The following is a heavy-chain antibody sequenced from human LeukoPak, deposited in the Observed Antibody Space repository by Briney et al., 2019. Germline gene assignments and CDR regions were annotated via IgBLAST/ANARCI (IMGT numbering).Heavy chain of an antibody. Sequence: ASVKVSCKASGYTFTGYYMHWVRQAPGQGLEWMGWISAYNGNTNYAQKLQGRVTMTTDTSTSTAYMELRSLRSDDTAVYYCARWVAEASNWFDPWGQGTLVTVSS. CDR2: ISAYNGNT. D-gene: IGHD6-19*01. J-gene: IGHJ5*02. CDR1: GYTFTGYY. CDR3: ARWVAEASNWFDP. V-gene: IGHV1-18*04.